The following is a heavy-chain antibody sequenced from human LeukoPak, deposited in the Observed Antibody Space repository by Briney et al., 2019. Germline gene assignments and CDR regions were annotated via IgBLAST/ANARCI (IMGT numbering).Heavy chain of an antibody. CDR3: SRESGAFCPFGY. J-gene: IGHJ4*02. CDR2: IYYSGST. Sequence: SETLSLTCTVSNGSITSYYWSWIRQPPGKGLEWVGNIYYSGSTNYNPSLKSRVTISVDTSKNQFSLTLTSVTAADTAIYYCSRESGAFCPFGYWGQGTLVIVPP. V-gene: IGHV4-59*12. D-gene: IGHD1-26*01. CDR1: NGSITSYY.